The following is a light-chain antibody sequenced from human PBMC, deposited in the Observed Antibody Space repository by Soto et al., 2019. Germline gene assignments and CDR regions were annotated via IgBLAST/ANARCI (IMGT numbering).Light chain of an antibody. CDR3: HQYGSSPWT. CDR2: DVS. CDR1: QSVSSSY. J-gene: IGKJ1*01. Sequence: EIVLTQSPGTLSLSPGERATLSCRASQSVSSSYLAWYQQKPGQTPSLLIYDVSSRAPGIPDRFSGSGSGTDFTLTINRLEPEDFAVYYCHQYGSSPWTFGQGTKVEIK. V-gene: IGKV3-20*01.